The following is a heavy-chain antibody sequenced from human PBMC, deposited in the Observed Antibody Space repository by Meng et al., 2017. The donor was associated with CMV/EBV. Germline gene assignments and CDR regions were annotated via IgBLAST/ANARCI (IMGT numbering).Heavy chain of an antibody. V-gene: IGHV4-4*07. CDR3: ARERGDDSGYNFDS. CDR1: GGFVSGFF. J-gene: IGHJ4*02. D-gene: IGHD3-22*01. CDR2: IYSTGGT. Sequence: VQLQEPGPGLVKPSETLALTCSVSGGFVSGFFWTWIRQPAGKGLEWIGRIYSTGGTNYNPSFESRVTISLDGSNNQFSLKLNSVTAADTAIYYCARERGDDSGYNFDSWGQGTLVTVSS.